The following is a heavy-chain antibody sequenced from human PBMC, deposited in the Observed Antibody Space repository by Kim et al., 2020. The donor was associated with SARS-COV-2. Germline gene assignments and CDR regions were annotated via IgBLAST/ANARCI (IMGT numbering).Heavy chain of an antibody. J-gene: IGHJ4*02. D-gene: IGHD6-6*01. CDR2: ISYDGSNK. CDR1: GFTFSSYG. V-gene: IGHV3-30*18. CDR3: AKDDSSSPGPDY. Sequence: GGSLRLSCAASGFTFSSYGMHWVRQAPGKGLEWVAVISYDGSNKYYADSVKGRFTISRDNSKNTLYLQMNSLRAEDTAVYYCAKDDSSSPGPDYWGQGT.